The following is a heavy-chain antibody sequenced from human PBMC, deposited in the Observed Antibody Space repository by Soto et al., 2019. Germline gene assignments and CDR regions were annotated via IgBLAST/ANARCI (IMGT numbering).Heavy chain of an antibody. CDR3: ARDHCSSTKCDIIGVDY. V-gene: IGHV3-7*03. CDR2: IKHDTSEA. CDR1: EFKFSYYF. D-gene: IGHD2-2*01. Sequence: GGSLRLSCTSAEFKFSYYFMIWVRQAPGKGVEWVGNIKHDTSEAHYADSVKGRFTITRDNIKNFLFLQMNGLRSDDTASYYCARDHCSSTKCDIIGVDYWGQGTLVTVSS. J-gene: IGHJ4*02.